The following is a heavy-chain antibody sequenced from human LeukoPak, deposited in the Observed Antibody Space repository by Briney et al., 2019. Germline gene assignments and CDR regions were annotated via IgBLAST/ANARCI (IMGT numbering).Heavy chain of an antibody. CDR1: CGSTTSYY. Sequence: PSETLSLTCNVCCGSTTSYYWNWIRQPAGEGLEWIGRIYATGSTNYNPSLQSRVTMSIDTAKNQFSLEMRSVTAADTAVYYCARGVDTAVVSGGYNFFDPWGQGILVTVSS. CDR3: ARGVDTAVVSGGYNFFDP. V-gene: IGHV4-4*07. D-gene: IGHD5-18*01. J-gene: IGHJ5*02. CDR2: IYATGST.